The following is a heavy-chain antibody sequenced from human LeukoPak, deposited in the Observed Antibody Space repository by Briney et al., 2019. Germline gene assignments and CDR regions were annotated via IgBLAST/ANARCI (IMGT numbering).Heavy chain of an antibody. D-gene: IGHD3-9*01. Sequence: GSLRLSCAASGFTFSSYSMNWVRQAPGKGLEWVSSISSSSSYIYYADSVKGRFTISRDNAKNSLYLQMNSLRAEDTAVYYCARDDYDILTGYFYYFDYWGQGTLVTVSS. V-gene: IGHV3-21*01. CDR2: ISSSSSYI. CDR1: GFTFSSYS. CDR3: ARDDYDILTGYFYYFDY. J-gene: IGHJ4*02.